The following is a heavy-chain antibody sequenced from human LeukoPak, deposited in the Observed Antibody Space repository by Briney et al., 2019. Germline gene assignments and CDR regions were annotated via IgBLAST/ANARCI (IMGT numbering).Heavy chain of an antibody. CDR3: ARGPYITIFGVVMKTDAFDI. CDR1: GGSISSYY. V-gene: IGHV4-59*01. CDR2: IYYSGST. Sequence: KPSETLSLTCTVSGGSISSYYWSWIRQPPGKGLEWIGYIYYSGSTNYNPSLKSRVTISVDTSKNQFSLKLSSVTAADTAVYYCARGPYITIFGVVMKTDAFDIWGQGTMVTVSS. J-gene: IGHJ3*02. D-gene: IGHD3-3*01.